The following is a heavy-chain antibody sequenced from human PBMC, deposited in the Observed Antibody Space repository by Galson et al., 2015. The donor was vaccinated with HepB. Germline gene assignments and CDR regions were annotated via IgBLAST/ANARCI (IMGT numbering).Heavy chain of an antibody. CDR1: GFSFDDYA. CDR2: ISWNSDTI. D-gene: IGHD3-16*01. Sequence: SLRLSCAASGFSFDDYAMHWVRQAPGKGLEWVSGISWNSDTIDYADSVKGRFTISRDNAKNSLYLQMNSLRAEDTALYYCTKDYILGAVSAFSDNWGEGPLVTVSS. V-gene: IGHV3-9*01. CDR3: TKDYILGAVSAFSDN. J-gene: IGHJ4*02.